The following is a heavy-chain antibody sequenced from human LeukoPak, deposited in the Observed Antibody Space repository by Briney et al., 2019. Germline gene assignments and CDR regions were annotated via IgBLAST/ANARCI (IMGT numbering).Heavy chain of an antibody. CDR2: ISGSGGST. CDR3: TRDSQGSGTYSTDH. Sequence: PGGSLRLSCAASGFTFSSYAMSWVRQAPGKGLEWVSAISGSGGSTYYADSVKGRFTISRDNSKNSLFLQMNGLRDEDTAVYYCTRDSQGSGTYSTDHWGQGTLVTVSS. V-gene: IGHV3-23*01. D-gene: IGHD3-10*01. CDR1: GFTFSSYA. J-gene: IGHJ4*02.